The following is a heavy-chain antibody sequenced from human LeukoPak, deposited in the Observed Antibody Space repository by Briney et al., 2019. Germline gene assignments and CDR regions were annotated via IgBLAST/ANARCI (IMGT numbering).Heavy chain of an antibody. CDR3: ARQVLRDCSSTSCHDY. Sequence: PSETLSLTCAVYGGSFSGYYWSWIRQPPGKGLEWIGEINHSGSTNYNPSLKSRVTISVDTSKNQFSLKLSSVTAADTAVYYCARQVLRDCSSTSCHDYWGQGTLVTVSS. CDR1: GGSFSGYY. D-gene: IGHD2-2*01. CDR2: INHSGST. V-gene: IGHV4-34*01. J-gene: IGHJ4*02.